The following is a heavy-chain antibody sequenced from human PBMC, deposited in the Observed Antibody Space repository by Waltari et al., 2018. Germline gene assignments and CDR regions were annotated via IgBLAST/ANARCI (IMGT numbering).Heavy chain of an antibody. V-gene: IGHV4-34*01. CDR2: INHSGST. Sequence: QVQLQQWGAGLLKPLETLSLTCAVYGGSFSGYYWSWIRQPPGKGLEWIGEINHSGSTNYNPSLKSRVTISVDTSKNQFSPKLGSVTAADTAVYYCARGGNSNYGMDVWGQGTTVTVSS. CDR1: GGSFSGYY. J-gene: IGHJ6*02. D-gene: IGHD4-4*01. CDR3: ARGGNSNYGMDV.